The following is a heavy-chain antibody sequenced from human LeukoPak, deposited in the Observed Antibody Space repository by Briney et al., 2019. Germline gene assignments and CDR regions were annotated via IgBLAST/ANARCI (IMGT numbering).Heavy chain of an antibody. CDR1: GGSFSGYY. J-gene: IGHJ6*02. Sequence: SETLSLTCAVYGGSFSGYYWSWIRQPPGKGLEWIGEINHSGSTNYNPSLKSRVTISVDTSKNQFSLKLSSVTAADTAVYYCAGGRYWPRGMDVWGQGTTVTVSS. CDR2: INHSGST. D-gene: IGHD2-8*02. V-gene: IGHV4-34*01. CDR3: AGGRYWPRGMDV.